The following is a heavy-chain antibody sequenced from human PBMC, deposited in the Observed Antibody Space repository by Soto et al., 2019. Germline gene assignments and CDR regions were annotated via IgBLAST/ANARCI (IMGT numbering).Heavy chain of an antibody. V-gene: IGHV4-31*02. D-gene: IGHD5-12*01. J-gene: IGHJ4*02. CDR2: IYYSGST. Sequence: SETLSLTCTVSGGSFSSGGYYWSWIRQHPGKGLEWIGYIYYSGSTYYNPSLKSRVTISVDTSKNQFSLKLSSVTAADTAVYYCARVDAEGIEATHYFDYWGQGTLVTVSS. CDR1: GGSFSSGGYY. CDR3: ARVDAEGIEATHYFDY.